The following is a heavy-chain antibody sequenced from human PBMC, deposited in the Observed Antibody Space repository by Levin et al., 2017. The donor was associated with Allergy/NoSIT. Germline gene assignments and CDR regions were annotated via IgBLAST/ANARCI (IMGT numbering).Heavy chain of an antibody. D-gene: IGHD3/OR15-3a*01. CDR3: ARHRAGGLVRGFDY. V-gene: IGHV4-39*01. CDR1: GGSISSSSYY. J-gene: IGHJ4*02. Sequence: PSETLSLTCTVSGGSISSSSYYWGWIRQPPGKGLEWIGSIYYSGSTYYNPSLKSRVTISVDTSKNQFSLKLSSVTAADTAVYYCARHRAGGLVRGFDYWGQGTLVTVSS. CDR2: IYYSGST.